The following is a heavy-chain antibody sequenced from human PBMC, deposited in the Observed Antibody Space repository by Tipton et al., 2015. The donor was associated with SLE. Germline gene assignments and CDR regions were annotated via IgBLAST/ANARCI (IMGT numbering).Heavy chain of an antibody. V-gene: IGHV4-61*02. CDR2: IYNSGST. CDR3: ARGYSSSWYREFFDI. J-gene: IGHJ2*01. CDR1: GGSITTGSYY. D-gene: IGHD6-13*01. Sequence: LRLSCTVSGGSITTGSYYWSWIRQPAGGGLEWIGRIYNSGSTNYNPSLMSRVTMSVDTSKNQFSLRLRSATAADTAFYYCARGYSSSWYREFFDIWGRGTLVTVSS.